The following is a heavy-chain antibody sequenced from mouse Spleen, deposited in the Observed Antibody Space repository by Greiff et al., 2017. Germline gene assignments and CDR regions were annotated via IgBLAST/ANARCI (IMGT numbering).Heavy chain of an antibody. J-gene: IGHJ4*01. Sequence: EVMLVESGGGLVQPGGSLKLSCATSGFTFSDYYMYWVRQTPEKRLEWVAYISNGGGSTYYPDTVKGRFTISRDNAKNTLYLQMSRLKSEDTAMYYCARRDGNYFYAMDYWGQGTSVTVSS. CDR3: ARRDGNYFYAMDY. V-gene: IGHV5-12*02. D-gene: IGHD2-1*01. CDR2: ISNGGGST. CDR1: GFTFSDYY.